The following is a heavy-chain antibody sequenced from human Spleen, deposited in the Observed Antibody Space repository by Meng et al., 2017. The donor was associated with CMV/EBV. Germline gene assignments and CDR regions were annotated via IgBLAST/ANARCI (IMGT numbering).Heavy chain of an antibody. CDR2: IYYSGST. J-gene: IGHJ4*02. D-gene: IGHD3-3*01. Sequence: SGGSISSSSYYWGWIRQPPGKGLEWIGSIYYSGSTYYNPSLKSRVTISVDTSKNQFSLKLSSVTAADTAVYYCARLNSDFWSGYVVDYWGQGTLVTVSS. V-gene: IGHV4-39*01. CDR1: GGSISSSSYY. CDR3: ARLNSDFWSGYVVDY.